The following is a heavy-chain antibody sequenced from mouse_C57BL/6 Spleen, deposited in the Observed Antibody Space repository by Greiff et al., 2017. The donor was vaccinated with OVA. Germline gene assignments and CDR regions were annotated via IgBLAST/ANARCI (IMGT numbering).Heavy chain of an antibody. Sequence: EVKVVESGGGLVKPGGSLKLSCAASGFTFSDYGMHWVRQAPEKGLEWVAYISSGSSTIYYADTVKGRFTISRDNAKNTLFLQMTSLRSEDTAMYYCARDYDRALDYWGQGTTLTVSS. D-gene: IGHD2-4*01. J-gene: IGHJ2*01. CDR1: GFTFSDYG. CDR2: ISSGSSTI. V-gene: IGHV5-17*01. CDR3: ARDYDRALDY.